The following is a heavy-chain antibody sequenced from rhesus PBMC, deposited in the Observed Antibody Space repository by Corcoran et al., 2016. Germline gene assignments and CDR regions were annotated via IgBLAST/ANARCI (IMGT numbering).Heavy chain of an antibody. CDR3: ARERGDSNYKASAFDF. J-gene: IGHJ3*01. Sequence: EVQLVETGGGLVQPGGSLKLSCAASGFTFSSYWMHWVRQAPGKGLEWISAINSAGSRTNYADAVKGRFTIARENAKNTLYLQMDSLRAEDTAVYYCARERGDSNYKASAFDFWGQGLRVTVSS. CDR1: GFTFSSYW. D-gene: IGHD4-23*01. CDR2: INSAGSRT. V-gene: IGHV3-14*01.